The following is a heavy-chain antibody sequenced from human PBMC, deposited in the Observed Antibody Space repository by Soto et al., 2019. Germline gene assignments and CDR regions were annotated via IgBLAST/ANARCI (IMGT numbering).Heavy chain of an antibody. CDR3: AKPSSPWIHRRSEYYYGIDV. Sequence: QVQLVQSGAEVKKPGSSVKVSCKASGGTFSSYAISWVRQAPGQGLEWMGGIIPIFGTANYAQKFQGRVTITADECTSTAYMEQSSLRSEDTPVYYCAKPSSPWIHRRSEYYYGIDVWGQGTTVTVS. J-gene: IGHJ6*02. D-gene: IGHD5-18*01. CDR1: GGTFSSYA. CDR2: IIPIFGTA. V-gene: IGHV1-69*12.